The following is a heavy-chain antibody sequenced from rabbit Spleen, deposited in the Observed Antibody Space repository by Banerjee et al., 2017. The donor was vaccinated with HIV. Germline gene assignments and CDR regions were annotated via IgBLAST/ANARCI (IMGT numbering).Heavy chain of an antibody. D-gene: IGHD1-1*01. V-gene: IGHV1S45*01. Sequence: LEESRGGLVKPGGTLTLTCTVSGFSFSSNWICWVRQAPGKGLEWIACIDTSDGDTDYANWPKGRFTISKASSTTVTLQMTSLTAADTATYFCARNYVNAFDPWGPGTLVTVS. CDR2: IDTSDGDT. CDR1: GFSFSSNW. J-gene: IGHJ2*01. CDR3: ARNYVNAFDP.